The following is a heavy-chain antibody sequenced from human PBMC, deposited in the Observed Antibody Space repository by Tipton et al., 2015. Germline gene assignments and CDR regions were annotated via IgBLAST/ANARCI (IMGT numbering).Heavy chain of an antibody. CDR1: GGSFSDYY. Sequence: TLSLTCTVSGGSFSDYYWGWIRQPPGKGLEWIGSIYHSGSTYYNSSLKSRVTISVDTSKNQFSLKLSSVTAADTAVYYCARSNYDLLTGYSRSFDYWGRGTLVTVSS. CDR2: IYHSGST. D-gene: IGHD3-9*01. V-gene: IGHV4-38-2*02. CDR3: ARSNYDLLTGYSRSFDY. J-gene: IGHJ4*02.